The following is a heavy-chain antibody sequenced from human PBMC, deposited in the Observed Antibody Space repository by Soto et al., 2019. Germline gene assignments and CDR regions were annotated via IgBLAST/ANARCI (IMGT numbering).Heavy chain of an antibody. CDR1: GFTFDDYA. J-gene: IGHJ3*02. CDR2: ISWNSGSI. V-gene: IGHV3-9*01. CDR3: AKDISSSWYEEGDAFDI. D-gene: IGHD6-13*01. Sequence: EVQLVESGGGLVQPGRSLRLSCAASGFTFDDYAMHWVRQAPGKGLEWVSGISWNSGSIGYADSVKGRFTISRDNAKNSVYLQMNSLRAEDTALYYCAKDISSSWYEEGDAFDIWGQGTMVTVSS.